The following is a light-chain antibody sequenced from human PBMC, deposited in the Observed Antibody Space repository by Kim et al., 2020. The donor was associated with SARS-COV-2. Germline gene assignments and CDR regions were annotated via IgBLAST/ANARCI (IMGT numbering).Light chain of an antibody. CDR2: EDN. CDR1: SGSIASNY. CDR3: QSYDSSNLV. J-gene: IGLJ3*02. V-gene: IGLV6-57*03. Sequence: KTVTLSCTRSSGSIASNYVQWYQQRPGSAPTTVIYEDNQRPSGVPDRFSGSIDSSSNSASLTISGLKTEDEADYYCQSYDSSNLVFGGGTQLTVL.